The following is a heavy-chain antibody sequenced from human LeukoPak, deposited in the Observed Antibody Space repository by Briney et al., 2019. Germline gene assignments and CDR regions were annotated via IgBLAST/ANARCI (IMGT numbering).Heavy chain of an antibody. CDR2: IYTSGST. V-gene: IGHV4-61*02. CDR3: ARERGVGYDFWSGYYTDY. J-gene: IGHJ4*02. Sequence: SETLSLTCTVSGGSISSGSYYWSWIRQPAGKGLEWIGRIYTSGSTNYNPSLKRRVTISVDTSKNQFSLKLSSVTAADTAVYYCARERGVGYDFWSGYYTDYWGQGTLVTVSS. CDR1: GGSISSGSYY. D-gene: IGHD3-3*01.